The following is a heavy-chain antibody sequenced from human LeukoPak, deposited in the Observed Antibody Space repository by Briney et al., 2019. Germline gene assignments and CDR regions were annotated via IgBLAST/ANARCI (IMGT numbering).Heavy chain of an antibody. D-gene: IGHD5-18*01. CDR1: GGSINSYY. V-gene: IGHV4-59*08. J-gene: IGHJ3*02. CDR3: ARQPGATAAFDI. CDR2: IYYTGGDT. Sequence: SETLSLTCTVSGGSINSYYWSWIRQPPGKGLEWIGYIYYTGGDTNYNPSLKSRLTISVDTSKNQFSLMLTSVTAADTAVYYCARQPGATAAFDIWAQGTMVTVSS.